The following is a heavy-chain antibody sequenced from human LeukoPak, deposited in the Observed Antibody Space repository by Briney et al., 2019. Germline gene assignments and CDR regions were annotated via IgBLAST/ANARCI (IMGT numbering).Heavy chain of an antibody. CDR1: GFTFSSYE. J-gene: IGHJ4*02. D-gene: IGHD5-18*01. CDR3: AREEYSYGYY. V-gene: IGHV3-48*03. Sequence: PGGSLRLSCAASGFTFSSYEMNWVRQAPGKGLEWVSYISSSGSTIYYADFVKGRFTISRDNAKNSLYLQMNSLRAEDTAVYYCAREEYSYGYYWDQGTLVTVSS. CDR2: ISSSGSTI.